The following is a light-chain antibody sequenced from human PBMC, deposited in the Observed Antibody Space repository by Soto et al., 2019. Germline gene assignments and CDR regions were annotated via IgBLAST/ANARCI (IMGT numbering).Light chain of an antibody. J-gene: IGLJ2*01. CDR2: EVS. Sequence: QSALTKPPTASGSPGQSVTISCTGTSSDVGGYNYVSWYQQHPGKAPKLMIYEVSQRPSGVPDRFSGSKSANTASLTVSGLQAEDEADYYCSSYGGSNNVVFGGGTKLTVL. CDR1: SSDVGGYNY. CDR3: SSYGGSNNVV. V-gene: IGLV2-8*01.